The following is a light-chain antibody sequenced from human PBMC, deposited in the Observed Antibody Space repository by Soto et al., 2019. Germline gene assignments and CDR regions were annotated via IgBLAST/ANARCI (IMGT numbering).Light chain of an antibody. CDR2: EVS. CDR1: SSDVGGYNY. Sequence: QSVLTQPASVSGSPGQSITTSCTGTSSDVGGYNYVSWYQQHPGKAPKLMIYEVSNRPSGVSNRFSGSKSGNTASLTISGIQAEEEADYYCSSYTSSRTPLVFGTGTKVTVL. J-gene: IGLJ1*01. CDR3: SSYTSSRTPLV. V-gene: IGLV2-14*01.